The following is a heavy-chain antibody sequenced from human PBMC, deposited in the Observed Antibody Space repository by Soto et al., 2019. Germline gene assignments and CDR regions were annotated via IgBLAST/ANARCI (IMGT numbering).Heavy chain of an antibody. CDR2: MNEYGSER. J-gene: IGHJ4*02. CDR3: ARATGADKEDY. D-gene: IGHD3-10*01. CDR1: GFIFSSYW. V-gene: IGHV3-7*04. Sequence: EVQLVESGGGLVQPGGSLRLSCSASGFIFSSYWMSWLRQAPGKGLEWVASMNEYGSERYYVDSVKGRFTISRDNAKNSLYLPKNSLEAGDTGGYYCARATGADKEDYWGQGTLVTVSS.